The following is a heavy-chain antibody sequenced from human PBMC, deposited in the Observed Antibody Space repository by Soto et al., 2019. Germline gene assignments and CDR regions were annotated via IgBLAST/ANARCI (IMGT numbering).Heavy chain of an antibody. CDR2: IYYSGST. J-gene: IGHJ5*02. CDR1: GGSISSSSYY. Sequence: PSETLSLTCTVPGGSISSSSYYWGWIRQPPGKGLEWIGSIYYSGSTYYNPSLKSRVTISVDTSKNQFSLKLSSVTAADTAVYYCASEKLRFLEWPIPGWFDPWGQGTLVTSP. D-gene: IGHD3-3*01. V-gene: IGHV4-39*01. CDR3: ASEKLRFLEWPIPGWFDP.